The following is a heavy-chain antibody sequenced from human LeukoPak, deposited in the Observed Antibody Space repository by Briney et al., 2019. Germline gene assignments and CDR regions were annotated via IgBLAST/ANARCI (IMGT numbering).Heavy chain of an antibody. D-gene: IGHD1-14*01. J-gene: IGHJ4*02. CDR2: ISSTSSYI. V-gene: IGHV3-21*01. CDR1: GFSFSNYS. CDR3: ARDVLSDPEGDY. Sequence: GGSLRLSCAASGFSFSNYSIHWVRQAPGKGLEWVSSISSTSSYISYADSLKGRFTISRDNAKNSLYLQMNNLRAEDTAVYYCARDVLSDPEGDYWGQGTLVTVSS.